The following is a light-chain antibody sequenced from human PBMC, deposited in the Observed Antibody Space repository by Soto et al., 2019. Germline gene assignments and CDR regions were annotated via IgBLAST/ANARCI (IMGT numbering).Light chain of an antibody. J-gene: IGLJ2*01. CDR3: SPYAGNNHVV. CDR1: SSDVGDYKF. V-gene: IGLV2-8*01. Sequence: QSALTQPPSASGSPGQSVTISCTGTSSDVGDYKFVSWYQQHPGKAPKLLMYEVNRRPSGVPDRFSGSKSGNTASLTVSGLQAEDEAEYYCSPYAGNNHVVFGGGTQLTVL. CDR2: EVN.